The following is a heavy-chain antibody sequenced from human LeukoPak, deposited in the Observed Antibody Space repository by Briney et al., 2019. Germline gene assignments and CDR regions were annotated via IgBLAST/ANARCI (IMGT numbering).Heavy chain of an antibody. Sequence: ASVKVSCKASEYTFTGYYMHWVRQAPGQGLEWMGWINPNSGGTNYAQKFQGRVTMTRDTSISTAYMELSRLRSDDTAVYYCARDPVLFDWLLSRQNWFDPWGQGTLVTVSS. V-gene: IGHV1-2*02. CDR3: ARDPVLFDWLLSRQNWFDP. J-gene: IGHJ5*02. CDR2: INPNSGGT. CDR1: EYTFTGYY. D-gene: IGHD3-9*01.